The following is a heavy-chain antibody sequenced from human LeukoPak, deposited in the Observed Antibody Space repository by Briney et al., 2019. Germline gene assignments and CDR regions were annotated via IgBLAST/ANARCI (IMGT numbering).Heavy chain of an antibody. CDR2: IYYSGST. Sequence: SENLSLTCTVSGGSISSYYWSWIRQPPGKGLEWIGYIYYSGSTNYNPSLKSRVTISVDTSKNQFSLKLSSVTAADTAVYYCARVNAGITKVVNWFDPWGQGTLVTVSS. D-gene: IGHD1-14*01. CDR3: ARVNAGITKVVNWFDP. V-gene: IGHV4-59*01. CDR1: GGSISSYY. J-gene: IGHJ5*02.